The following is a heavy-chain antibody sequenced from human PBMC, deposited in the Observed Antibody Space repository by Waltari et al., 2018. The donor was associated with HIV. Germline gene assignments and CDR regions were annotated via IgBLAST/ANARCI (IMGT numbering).Heavy chain of an antibody. J-gene: IGHJ4*02. D-gene: IGHD6-19*01. V-gene: IGHV3-30*18. CDR1: GSTFVTYA. CDR2: ISYHGDDK. CDR3: AKGASGWSPGY. Sequence: QVHLVESGGGVVQPGRSLRPSCAASGSTFVTYAMHWVRQAPGKWLEWVAVISYHGDDKYYADSVKGRFTISRDNSKNTLYLQMNSLRAEDTAVYYCAKGASGWSPGYWGQGTLVTVSS.